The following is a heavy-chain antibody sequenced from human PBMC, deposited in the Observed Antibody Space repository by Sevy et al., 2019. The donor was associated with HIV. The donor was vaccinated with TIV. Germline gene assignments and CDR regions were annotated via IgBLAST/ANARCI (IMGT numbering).Heavy chain of an antibody. CDR1: GFTFSSYG. Sequence: GGSLRLSCAASGFTFSSYGMHWVRQAPGKGLEWVAVISYDGSNKYYADSVKGRFTISRDNSKNTLYLQMNSLRAEDTAVYYCAKCERGCYYGMDVWGQGTTVTVSS. CDR3: AKCERGCYYGMDV. CDR2: ISYDGSNK. V-gene: IGHV3-30*18. D-gene: IGHD6-19*01. J-gene: IGHJ6*02.